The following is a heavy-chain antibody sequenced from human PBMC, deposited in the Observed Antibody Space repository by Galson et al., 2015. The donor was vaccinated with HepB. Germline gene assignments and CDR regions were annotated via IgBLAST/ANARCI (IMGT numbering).Heavy chain of an antibody. CDR2: IYYSGST. J-gene: IGHJ3*02. Sequence: TLSLTCTVSGGSISSYYWSWIRQPPGKGLEWIGYIYYSGSTNYNPSLKSRVTISVDTSKNQFSLKLSSVTAADTAVYYCARGPLVCGGDCYDDAFDIWGQGTMVTVSS. V-gene: IGHV4-59*08. D-gene: IGHD2-21*02. CDR1: GGSISSYY. CDR3: ARGPLVCGGDCYDDAFDI.